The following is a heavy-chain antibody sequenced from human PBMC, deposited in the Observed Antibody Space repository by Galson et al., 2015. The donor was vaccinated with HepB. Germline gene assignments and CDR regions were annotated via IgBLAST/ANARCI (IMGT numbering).Heavy chain of an antibody. Sequence: SVKVSCKASGYTFTSYYMHWVRQAPGQGLEWMGIINPSGGSTSYAQKFQGRVTMTRDTSTSTVYMELSSLRSEDTAVYYCARDSPNIAAPRNWFDPWGQGTLVTVSS. D-gene: IGHD6-13*01. J-gene: IGHJ5*02. CDR2: INPSGGST. CDR3: ARDSPNIAAPRNWFDP. CDR1: GYTFTSYY. V-gene: IGHV1-46*01.